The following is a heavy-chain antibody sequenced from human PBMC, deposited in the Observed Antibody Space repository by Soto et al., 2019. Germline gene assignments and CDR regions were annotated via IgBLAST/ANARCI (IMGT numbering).Heavy chain of an antibody. CDR3: ARIVVVPAAIPPDYYYYMDV. CDR2: IDWDDDK. D-gene: IGHD2-2*01. Sequence: SGPTLVNPTQTLTLTCTFSGFSLSTSGMCVSWIRQPPGKALEWLARIDWDDDKYYSTSLKTRLTISKDTSKNQVVLTMTNMDPVDTATYYCARIVVVPAAIPPDYYYYMDVWGKGTTVTVSS. J-gene: IGHJ6*03. V-gene: IGHV2-70*11. CDR1: GFSLSTSGMC.